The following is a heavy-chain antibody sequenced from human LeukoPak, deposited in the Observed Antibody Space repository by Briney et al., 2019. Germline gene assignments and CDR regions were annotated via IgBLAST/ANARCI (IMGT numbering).Heavy chain of an antibody. Sequence: SVKGRFTISRDNAKNSLYLQMNSLRAEDTAVYYCAREVGGWGFDYWGQGTLVTVSS. D-gene: IGHD6-19*01. J-gene: IGHJ4*02. V-gene: IGHV3-21*01. CDR3: AREVGGWGFDY.